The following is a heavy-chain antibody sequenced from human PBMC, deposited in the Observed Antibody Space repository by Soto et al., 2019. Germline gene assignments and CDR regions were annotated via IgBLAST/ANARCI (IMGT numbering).Heavy chain of an antibody. D-gene: IGHD2-2*01. J-gene: IGHJ4*02. Sequence: SETLSLTCTVSGGSISSYYWSWIRQPPGKGLEWIGYIYYSGSTNYNPSLKSRVTISVDTSKNQFSLKLSSVTAADTAVYYCARGVRYCSSTSCQYYDYWGQGTLVTVSS. V-gene: IGHV4-59*01. CDR3: ARGVRYCSSTSCQYYDY. CDR1: GGSISSYY. CDR2: IYYSGST.